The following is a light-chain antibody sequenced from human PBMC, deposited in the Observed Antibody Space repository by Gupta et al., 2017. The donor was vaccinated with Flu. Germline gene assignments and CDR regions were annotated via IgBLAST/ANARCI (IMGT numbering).Light chain of an antibody. CDR3: QQCYTTPLT. V-gene: IGKV1-39*01. CDR1: QSISSY. J-gene: IGKJ4*01. Sequence: IQITQSPSSLSASVGDRVTITCRASQSISSYLNWYQQTPGKAPKFLIYSASNLQSGVSSRFSGSGSGTDFTLTISSLQPEDFATYYCQQCYTTPLTFGGGTKVEI. CDR2: SAS.